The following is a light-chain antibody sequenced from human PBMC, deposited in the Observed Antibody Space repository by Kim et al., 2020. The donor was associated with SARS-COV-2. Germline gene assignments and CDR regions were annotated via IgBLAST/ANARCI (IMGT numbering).Light chain of an antibody. CDR3: SSYTSTTSRV. J-gene: IGLJ2*01. CDR1: SSDVGGYNY. Sequence: QSALTQPASVSGSPGQSITISCTGSSSDVGGYNYVSWYQQHPGKAPKLMIYDVSKRPSGVSDRFSGSKSGNTTSLTISGLQAEDEAYYYCSSYTSTTSRVFGGGTKVTVL. V-gene: IGLV2-14*01. CDR2: DVS.